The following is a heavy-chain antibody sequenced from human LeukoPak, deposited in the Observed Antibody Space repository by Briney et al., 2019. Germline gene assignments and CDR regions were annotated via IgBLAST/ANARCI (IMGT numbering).Heavy chain of an antibody. Sequence: PSETLSLTCTVSGGSISSGGYYWSWIRQHPGKGLEWIGYIYYSGSTYYNPSLKSRVTISVDTSKNQFSLKLSSVTAADTAVYYCARTKHSGYCSGGSCYSSSLFDPWGQRTLVTVSS. CDR2: IYYSGST. CDR3: ARTKHSGYCSGGSCYSSSLFDP. D-gene: IGHD2-15*01. CDR1: GGSISSGGYY. V-gene: IGHV4-31*03. J-gene: IGHJ5*02.